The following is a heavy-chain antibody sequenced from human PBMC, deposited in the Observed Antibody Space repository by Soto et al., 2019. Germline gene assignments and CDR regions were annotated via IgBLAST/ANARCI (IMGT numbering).Heavy chain of an antibody. CDR3: VRRAITATTNWGAFDF. J-gene: IGHJ3*01. Sequence: GGSLRLSFAAPGLTFSTFVMTWVRRAPGKGLEWVSTVSPGGDVSHYTNSVKGRFTITRDNSRRTLHLQMDSMSAEDAAVYFCVRRAITATTNWGAFDFWGQGTVVTVSS. CDR2: VSPGGDVS. CDR1: GLTFSTFV. V-gene: IGHV3-23*01. D-gene: IGHD1-20*01.